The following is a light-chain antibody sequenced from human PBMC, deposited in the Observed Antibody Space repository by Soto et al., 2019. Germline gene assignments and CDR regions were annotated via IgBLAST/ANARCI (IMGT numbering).Light chain of an antibody. V-gene: IGLV2-23*01. Sequence: QSPLTQPASVSGSPGQSFTISCTGTISDFGSYKFVCWYQHHPGKVPKVIIYETSKRPSGVSDRFSGSKSGNTASLTISGLQAEDEADYYCFSFTSTNTHVFGSGTKVTV. J-gene: IGLJ1*01. CDR2: ETS. CDR1: ISDFGSYKF. CDR3: FSFTSTNTHV.